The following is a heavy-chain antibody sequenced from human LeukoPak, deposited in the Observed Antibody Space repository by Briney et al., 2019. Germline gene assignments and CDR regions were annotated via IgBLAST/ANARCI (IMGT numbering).Heavy chain of an antibody. Sequence: GGSLRLSCEASGFTFSSYAMRWVRQAPGQGLEWVSAISGSGGSTYYADSVQGRFTISRDNSKNTLYLQINSLRAEDTAVYYCVKGLLSYYYGSGSGMDVWGQGTTVTVSS. D-gene: IGHD3-10*01. CDR3: VKGLLSYYYGSGSGMDV. CDR2: ISGSGGST. V-gene: IGHV3-23*01. J-gene: IGHJ6*02. CDR1: GFTFSSYA.